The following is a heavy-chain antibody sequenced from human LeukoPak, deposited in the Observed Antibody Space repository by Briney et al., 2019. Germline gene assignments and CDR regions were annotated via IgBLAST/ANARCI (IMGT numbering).Heavy chain of an antibody. Sequence: GGSLRLSCAASGFIFSSYGMNWVRQAPGKGLEWVSYISSSSSSIYYADSVRGRFTISRDNAKNSLYLQMNSLRAEDTALYYCARSPWTDDLYYYYYMDVWGKGTTVTVSS. CDR1: GFIFSSYG. J-gene: IGHJ6*03. CDR3: ARSPWTDDLYYYYYMDV. V-gene: IGHV3-21*04. D-gene: IGHD1-1*01. CDR2: ISSSSSSI.